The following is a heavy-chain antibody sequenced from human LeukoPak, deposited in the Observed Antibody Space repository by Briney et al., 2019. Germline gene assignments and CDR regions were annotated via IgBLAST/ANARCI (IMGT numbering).Heavy chain of an antibody. CDR1: GYSITSDYY. CDR3: AIFGCDGDHGRRYYYYVDV. J-gene: IGHJ6*03. CDR2: IYHSGST. V-gene: IGHV4-38-2*01. Sequence: SETLSLTCAASGYSITSDYYWGLLRQPPGKGLEWIGSIYHSGSTYYNPSLKSRVTISVDTSKNQFSLKLSSVTAADTAVYYCAIFGCDGDHGRRYYYYVDVWGKGTTVTVSS. D-gene: IGHD2-21*02.